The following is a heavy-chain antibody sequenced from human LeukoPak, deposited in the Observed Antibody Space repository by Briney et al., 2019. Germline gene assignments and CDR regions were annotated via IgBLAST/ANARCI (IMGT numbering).Heavy chain of an antibody. CDR3: AREDYYDSGSSDY. Sequence: ASVKVSCKASGYPFNSYTISWVRQAPGQGLEWMGWISAYNGNTNYAQKFQGRVTMTTDTSTSTAYMELSSLRSEDTAIYYCAREDYYDSGSSDYWGQGTLVTVSS. J-gene: IGHJ4*02. V-gene: IGHV1-18*01. D-gene: IGHD3-22*01. CDR2: ISAYNGNT. CDR1: GYPFNSYT.